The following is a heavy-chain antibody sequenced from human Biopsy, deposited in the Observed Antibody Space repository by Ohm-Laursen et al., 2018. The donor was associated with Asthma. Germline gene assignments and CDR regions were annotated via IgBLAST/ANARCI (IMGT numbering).Heavy chain of an antibody. J-gene: IGHJ4*02. CDR2: MYHSGSP. Sequence: TLSLTCTVSGGSITSSSYYWGWIRQPPGKGMEWIGSMYHSGSPYYHPSLKSRATISEDTSKNQLSLKMSSVTAADTAVYFCVRHQYSSSWSTFDYWGQGALVTVSS. D-gene: IGHD3-22*01. CDR1: GGSITSSSYY. V-gene: IGHV4-39*01. CDR3: VRHQYSSSWSTFDY.